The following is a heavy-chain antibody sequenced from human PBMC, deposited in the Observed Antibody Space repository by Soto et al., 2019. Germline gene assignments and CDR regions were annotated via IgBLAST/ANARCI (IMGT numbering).Heavy chain of an antibody. CDR3: ARGGSSIAARPFDY. J-gene: IGHJ4*02. Sequence: QVQLVQSGAEVKKPGASVKVSCKASGYSFSSYAISWVRQAPGQGLEWMGGIIPIFGTANYAQKFQGRVTITADESTSTAYMELSSLRSEDTAVYYCARGGSSIAARPFDYWGQGTLVTVSS. D-gene: IGHD6-6*01. V-gene: IGHV1-69*13. CDR1: GYSFSSYA. CDR2: IIPIFGTA.